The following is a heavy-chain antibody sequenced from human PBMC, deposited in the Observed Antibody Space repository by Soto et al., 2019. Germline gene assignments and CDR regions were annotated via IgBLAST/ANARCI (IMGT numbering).Heavy chain of an antibody. CDR2: ISYDGSNK. V-gene: IGHV3-30-3*01. CDR3: ARDSDSMHYYDSSGGDAFDI. J-gene: IGHJ3*02. Sequence: SLRLSCAASGFTFSSYAMHWVRQAPGKGLEWVAVISYDGSNKYYADSVKGRFTISRDNSKNTLYLQMNSLRAEDTAVYYCARDSDSMHYYDSSGGDAFDIWGQGTMVTVSS. D-gene: IGHD3-22*01. CDR1: GFTFSSYA.